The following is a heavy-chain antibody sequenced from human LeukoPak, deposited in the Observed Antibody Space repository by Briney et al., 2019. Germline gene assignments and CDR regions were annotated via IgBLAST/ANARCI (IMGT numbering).Heavy chain of an antibody. D-gene: IGHD5-24*01. CDR2: FYTSGST. Sequence: PSETLSLTCAVYGGSFSGYYWSWIRQPAGKGLEWIGRFYTSGSTNYNPSLKSRVTISVDTSKNQSSLKLSSVTAADTAVYYCARGRDGYNFLNRGEYYYFDYWGQGTLVTVSS. J-gene: IGHJ4*02. V-gene: IGHV4-59*10. CDR1: GGSFSGYY. CDR3: ARGRDGYNFLNRGEYYYFDY.